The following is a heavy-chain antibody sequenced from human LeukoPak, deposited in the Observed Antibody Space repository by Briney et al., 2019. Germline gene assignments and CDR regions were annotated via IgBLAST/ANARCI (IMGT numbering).Heavy chain of an antibody. D-gene: IGHD5-12*01. CDR2: IYYGRTT. V-gene: IGHV4-39*01. Sequence: SETLSLTCTVSAGSISSSRHHWGWIRQSPGKGLEWIGSIYYGRTTYYNPSLNSRVTISVVTSKNQFSLQLNSVTAADTAVYYCVRHDGRGGATMGALDSWGQGSLVTVSS. CDR1: AGSISSSRHH. J-gene: IGHJ4*02. CDR3: VRHDGRGGATMGALDS.